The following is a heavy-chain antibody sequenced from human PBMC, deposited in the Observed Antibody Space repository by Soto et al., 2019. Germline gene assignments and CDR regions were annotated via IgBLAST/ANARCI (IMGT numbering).Heavy chain of an antibody. CDR3: ARGWYCGGDCYEWYFDL. J-gene: IGHJ2*01. CDR2: IWYDGSNK. Sequence: QVPLVESGGGVVQPGRSLRLSCAASGFIFSSYGMHWVRQAPGKGLEWVAVIWYDGSNKYYADSVKGRFTISRDNSKNTLYLQMNSLRAEDTAVYYCARGWYCGGDCYEWYFDLWGRGTLVTVSS. D-gene: IGHD2-21*02. CDR1: GFIFSSYG. V-gene: IGHV3-33*01.